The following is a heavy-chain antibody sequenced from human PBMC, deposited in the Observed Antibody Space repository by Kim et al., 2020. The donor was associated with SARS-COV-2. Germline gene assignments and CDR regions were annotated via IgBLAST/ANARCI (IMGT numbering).Heavy chain of an antibody. Sequence: ASVKVSCKASGYTFTDFLMHWVRQAPGQGLEWMGWINPNSGGTYYAQKFQGRVAMTRDTSINTVYMELNSLTSDDTAMFYCARNGLGSTEGSWGQGTL. CDR3: ARNGLGSTEGS. V-gene: IGHV1-2*02. CDR1: GYTFTDFL. D-gene: IGHD1-26*01. J-gene: IGHJ4*02. CDR2: INPNSGGT.